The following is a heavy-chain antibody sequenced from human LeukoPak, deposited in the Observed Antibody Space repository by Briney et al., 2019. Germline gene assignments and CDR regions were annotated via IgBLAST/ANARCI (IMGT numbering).Heavy chain of an antibody. CDR1: GDSISNYY. J-gene: IGHJ4*02. CDR3: ARAEKAVTGTLDS. D-gene: IGHD6-19*01. V-gene: IGHV4-59*01. CDR2: MYNRGST. Sequence: SETLSLTCTVSGDSISNYYWSWIRQSPGKELEWIGYMYNRGSTIYNPSLKSRVTISTDTSKNQFSLRLSSVTAADTAVYYCARAEKAVTGTLDSWGQGTLITVSS.